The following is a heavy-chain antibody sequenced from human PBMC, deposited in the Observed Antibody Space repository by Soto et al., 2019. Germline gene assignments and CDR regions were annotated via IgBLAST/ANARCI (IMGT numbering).Heavy chain of an antibody. V-gene: IGHV1-24*01. J-gene: IGHJ4*02. CDR3: ATDSGDYYASTAYSLDY. CDR2: FDPEDGET. D-gene: IGHD3-22*01. Sequence: ASVKVSCKVSGYTLTELSMHWVRQAPGKGLEWMGGFDPEDGETIYAQNFQGRVTMTEDTSTDTAYMELSSLRSDDTAVYYCATDSGDYYASTAYSLDYWGQGTLVTVSS. CDR1: GYTLTELS.